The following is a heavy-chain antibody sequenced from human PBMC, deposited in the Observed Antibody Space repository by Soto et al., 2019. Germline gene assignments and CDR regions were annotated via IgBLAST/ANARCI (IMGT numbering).Heavy chain of an antibody. CDR3: ARGGDIVVVTAPLDH. J-gene: IGHJ5*02. CDR2: VTTDKGKT. D-gene: IGHD2-21*02. CDR1: GYTFTNFG. Sequence: ASVKVSCKTSGYTFTNFGISWVRQAPGQGLEWMGWVTTDKGKTTYAQKFQGRVTMTTDTSTSTAYMELRSLRSDDTAVYYCARGGDIVVVTAPLDHWGQGTLVTSPQ. V-gene: IGHV1-18*01.